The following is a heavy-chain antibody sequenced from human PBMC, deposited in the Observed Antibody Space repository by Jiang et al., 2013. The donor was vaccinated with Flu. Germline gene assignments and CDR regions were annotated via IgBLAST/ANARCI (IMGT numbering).Heavy chain of an antibody. CDR1: GDSVSSNSAA. CDR3: ARGGRWAGPYYFDY. V-gene: IGHV6-1*01. D-gene: IGHD6-19*01. J-gene: IGHJ4*02. Sequence: ISGDSVSSNSAAWNWIRQSPSRGLEWLGRTYYRSKWYNDYAVSVKSRITINPDTSKNQFSLQLNSVTPEDTAVYYCARGGRWAGPYYFDYWGQGTLVTVSS. CDR2: TYYRSKWYN.